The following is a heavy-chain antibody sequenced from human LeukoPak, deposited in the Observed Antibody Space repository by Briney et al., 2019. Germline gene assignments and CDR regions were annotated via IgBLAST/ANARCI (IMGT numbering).Heavy chain of an antibody. CDR1: GVTLSPYG. V-gene: IGHV3-30*03. CDR3: ARVRYYYDSSPIDY. Sequence: GMSLRLSCAASGVTLSPYGMHWVRQAPGKGLEWVAVISYEGGTQHYADSVKGRFIISRDNPRNTLYLQMNSLRAEDTAVYYCARVRYYYDSSPIDYWGQGTLVTVSS. CDR2: ISYEGGTQ. D-gene: IGHD3-22*01. J-gene: IGHJ4*02.